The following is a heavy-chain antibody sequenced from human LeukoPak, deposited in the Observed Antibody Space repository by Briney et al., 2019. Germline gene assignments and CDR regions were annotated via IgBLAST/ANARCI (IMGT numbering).Heavy chain of an antibody. V-gene: IGHV4-4*02. J-gene: IGHJ3*02. CDR3: VRVHVNSGYYFGDAFDI. D-gene: IGHD3-22*01. Sequence: SETLSLTCAVSGASISSSNWLSWVRQPPGKGLEWIGEIYHSGSTNYNPSLKSRVTISVDTSKNQFSLKLSSVTAADTAVHYCVRVHVNSGYYFGDAFDIWGQGTMVTVSS. CDR2: IYHSGST. CDR1: GASISSSNW.